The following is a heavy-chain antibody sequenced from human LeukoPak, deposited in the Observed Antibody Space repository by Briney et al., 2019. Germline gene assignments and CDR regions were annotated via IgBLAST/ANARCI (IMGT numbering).Heavy chain of an antibody. J-gene: IGHJ4*02. CDR2: INSDGSST. Sequence: PGGSLRLSCAASGFTFSSYWMHWVRQAPGKGLVWVSRINSDGSSTSYADSVRGRFSISRDNAKNTLYLQMNSLRAEDTAVYYCARGLSGYANSLGYWGQGTLVTVSA. V-gene: IGHV3-74*01. CDR3: ARGLSGYANSLGY. CDR1: GFTFSSYW. D-gene: IGHD2-2*01.